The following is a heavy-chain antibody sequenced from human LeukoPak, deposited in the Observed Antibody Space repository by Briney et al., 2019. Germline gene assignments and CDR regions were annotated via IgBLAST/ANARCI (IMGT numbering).Heavy chain of an antibody. J-gene: IGHJ5*02. CDR3: TRRGSSWDQDWFDP. V-gene: IGHV4-4*02. CDR2: IYYSGST. Sequence: AGTPSLTCGVSGGSISNTNWWTWVRQPPGKGLEWIGNIYYSGSTDYNPSLKSRVTISVDTSKNQFSLKLSSVTAADTAVYYCTRRGSSWDQDWFDPWGQGTLVTVSS. D-gene: IGHD1-26*01. CDR1: GGSISNTNW.